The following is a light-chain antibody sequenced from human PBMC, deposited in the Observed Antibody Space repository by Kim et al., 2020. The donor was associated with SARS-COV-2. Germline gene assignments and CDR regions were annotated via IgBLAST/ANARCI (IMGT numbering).Light chain of an antibody. Sequence: IVLTQSPATLSVSPGEGATLSCRASQSVSSNLAWYQQKPGQAPRFLIYGASTRATGVPDRFSGSGSGTEFTLTISSLQSEDFALYSCQQYNNWPRTFGQGTKVDIK. V-gene: IGKV3-15*01. CDR2: GAS. CDR3: QQYNNWPRT. J-gene: IGKJ1*01. CDR1: QSVSSN.